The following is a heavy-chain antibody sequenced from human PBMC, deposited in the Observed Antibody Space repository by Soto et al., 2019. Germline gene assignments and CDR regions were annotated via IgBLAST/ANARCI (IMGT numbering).Heavy chain of an antibody. J-gene: IGHJ4*02. V-gene: IGHV3-23*01. CDR2: ISGSGGST. CDR3: AKDPEEAYYDILTGSGASNYYFDY. D-gene: IGHD3-9*01. Sequence: GGSLRLSCAASGFTFSSYAMSWVRQAPGKGLEWVSAISGSGGSTYYADSVKGRFTISRDNSKNTLYLQMNSLRAEDTAVYYCAKDPEEAYYDILTGSGASNYYFDYWGQGTLVTVSS. CDR1: GFTFSSYA.